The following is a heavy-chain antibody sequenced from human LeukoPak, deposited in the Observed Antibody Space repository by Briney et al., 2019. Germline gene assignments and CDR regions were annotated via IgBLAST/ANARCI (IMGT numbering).Heavy chain of an antibody. D-gene: IGHD5-12*01. Sequence: SQTLSLTCAVSGGFISSGGYSWSWIRQPPGKGLEWIGYIYHSGSTYYNPSLKSRVTISVDRSKNQFSLKLSSVTAADTAVYYCASSGYSGYDPQPGYWGQGTLVTVSS. J-gene: IGHJ4*02. V-gene: IGHV4-30-2*01. CDR2: IYHSGST. CDR3: ASSGYSGYDPQPGY. CDR1: GGFISSGGYS.